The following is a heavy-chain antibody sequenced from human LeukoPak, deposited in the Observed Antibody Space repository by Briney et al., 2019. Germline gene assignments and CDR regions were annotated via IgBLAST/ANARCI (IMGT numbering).Heavy chain of an antibody. V-gene: IGHV3-48*02. CDR2: ITASGTAM. CDR1: GFTFSSYS. Sequence: GGSLRLSCAASGFTFSSYSMNWVRQAPGKGLEWVSHITASGTAMFYADSAKGRFTISRDNAKNSLYLQMNSLRDEDTAVYYCARSGSYRFDYWGQGTLVTVSS. D-gene: IGHD1-26*01. CDR3: ARSGSYRFDY. J-gene: IGHJ4*02.